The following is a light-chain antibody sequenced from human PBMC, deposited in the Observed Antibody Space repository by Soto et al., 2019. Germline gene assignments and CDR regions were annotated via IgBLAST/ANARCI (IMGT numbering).Light chain of an antibody. V-gene: IGKV3-20*01. CDR2: GAS. Sequence: ELVLTQSPGTLSLSPGERATLSCRSSQRVKSTYLAWYQKKPGQAPRLLIYGASSRATGIPDRFSGSGSGTDFTLTISRLEAEDFAVYYCQHYGSSPANTFGQGTKLEIK. CDR1: QRVKSTY. J-gene: IGKJ2*01. CDR3: QHYGSSPANT.